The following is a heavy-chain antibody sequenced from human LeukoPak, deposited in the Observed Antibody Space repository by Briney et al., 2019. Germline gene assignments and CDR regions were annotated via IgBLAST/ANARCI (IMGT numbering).Heavy chain of an antibody. V-gene: IGHV3-20*04. J-gene: IGHJ4*02. CDR2: INWNGGST. CDR1: GFTFDDYA. Sequence: GGSLRLSCAAPGFTFDDYAMNWVRQAPGKGLEWVSGINWNGGSTYYRDSVKGRFTISRDNAKNSLYLQVNSLRAEDTALYYCARVKGSGYRNSIDYWGQGTLVTVSS. D-gene: IGHD3-3*01. CDR3: ARVKGSGYRNSIDY.